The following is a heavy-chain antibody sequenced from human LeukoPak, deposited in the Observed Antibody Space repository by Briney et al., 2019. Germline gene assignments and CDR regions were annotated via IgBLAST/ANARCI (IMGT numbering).Heavy chain of an antibody. J-gene: IGHJ4*02. Sequence: GGSLRLSCAASGFTFSSYSMNWVRQAPGKGLEWVSSISSSSSYIYYADLVKGRFTISRDNAKNSLYLQMSGLRAEDTAMYYCVRDADFYKGDYWGQGTLVTVSS. CDR3: VRDADFYKGDY. CDR1: GFTFSSYS. V-gene: IGHV3-21*04. CDR2: ISSSSSYI. D-gene: IGHD5-24*01.